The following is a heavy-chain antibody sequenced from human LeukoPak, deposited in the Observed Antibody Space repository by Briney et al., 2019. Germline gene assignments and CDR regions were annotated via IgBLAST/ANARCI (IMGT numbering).Heavy chain of an antibody. Sequence: PSETLSLTCTVSDDSISPYYWSWIRQPPGKGLEWIGYIYYSGDTNYNPSLKSRVTMSVDTSKNQFSLKVTSVTAADTAVYYCARSQQLIRTFDYWGQGTLVTVSS. D-gene: IGHD6-13*01. CDR3: ARSQQLIRTFDY. J-gene: IGHJ4*02. CDR2: IYYSGDT. CDR1: DDSISPYY. V-gene: IGHV4-59*01.